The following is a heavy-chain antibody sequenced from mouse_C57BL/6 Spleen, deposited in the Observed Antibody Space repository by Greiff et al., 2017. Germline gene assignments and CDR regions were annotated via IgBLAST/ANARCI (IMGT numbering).Heavy chain of an antibody. V-gene: IGHV14-2*01. J-gene: IGHJ3*01. D-gene: IGHD3-2*02. CDR3: ARGGSSGYGGFAY. Sequence: EVKLMESGAELVKPGASVKLSCTASGFNIKDYYMHWVKQRTEQGLEWIGRIDPEDGETKYAPKFQGKATITAYTSSNTAHLPLSILTSEDTAVYYCARGGSSGYGGFAYWGQGTLVTVSA. CDR2: IDPEDGET. CDR1: GFNIKDYY.